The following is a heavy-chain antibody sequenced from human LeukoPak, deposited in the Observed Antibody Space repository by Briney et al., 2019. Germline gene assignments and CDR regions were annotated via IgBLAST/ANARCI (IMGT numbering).Heavy chain of an antibody. CDR3: AKDLYYYDSSTGFYGMDV. D-gene: IGHD3-22*01. V-gene: IGHV3-23*01. J-gene: IGHJ6*02. Sequence: GGSLRLSCAASGFTFSSYAMSWVRQAPGKGLEWVSAISGSGRSTYYADSVKGRFTISRDNSKNTLYLQMNSLRAEDTAVYYCAKDLYYYDSSTGFYGMDVWGQGTTVTVSS. CDR1: GFTFSSYA. CDR2: ISGSGRST.